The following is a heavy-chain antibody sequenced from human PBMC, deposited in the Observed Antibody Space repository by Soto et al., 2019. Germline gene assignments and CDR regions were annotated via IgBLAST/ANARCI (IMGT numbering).Heavy chain of an antibody. D-gene: IGHD1-26*01. Sequence: QVQLVESGGGVVQPGRSLRLSCAASGFTVSSYGMHWVRQAPGKGLEWVAVISYDGSNKYYADSVKGRFPISRDNSKNTLYLQMNSLRADDTAVYYCAKMGWELQGDAYWGQGPLVTVSS. V-gene: IGHV3-30*18. CDR1: GFTVSSYG. J-gene: IGHJ4*02. CDR2: ISYDGSNK. CDR3: AKMGWELQGDAY.